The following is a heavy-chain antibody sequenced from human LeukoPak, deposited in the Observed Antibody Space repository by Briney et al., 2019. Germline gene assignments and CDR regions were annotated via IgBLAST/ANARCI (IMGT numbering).Heavy chain of an antibody. CDR1: GGTFSSYA. D-gene: IGHD2-15*01. CDR2: IIPILGIA. Sequence: ASVSVSCKASGGTFSSYAISWVRQAPGHGLEWMGRIIPILGIANYAQKFQGRVTITADKSTSTAYMELSSLRSEDTAVYYCARPLGYCSGGRCYYYGMDVWGQGTTVTVSS. J-gene: IGHJ6*02. V-gene: IGHV1-69*04. CDR3: ARPLGYCSGGRCYYYGMDV.